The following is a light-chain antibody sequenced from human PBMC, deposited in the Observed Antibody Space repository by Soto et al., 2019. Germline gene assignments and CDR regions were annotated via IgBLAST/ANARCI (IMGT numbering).Light chain of an antibody. CDR1: QDVAGD. Sequence: RVTTQSPATLSVSPGERVTLSCRASQDVAGDLAWYQQKPCQAPRLLIYRTSTRATNIPARFSGSGSGTEFTLTISSLQSEDFAVYYCQEYNGRSSFGQGTKVEIK. CDR3: QEYNGRSS. V-gene: IGKV3-15*01. J-gene: IGKJ1*01. CDR2: RTS.